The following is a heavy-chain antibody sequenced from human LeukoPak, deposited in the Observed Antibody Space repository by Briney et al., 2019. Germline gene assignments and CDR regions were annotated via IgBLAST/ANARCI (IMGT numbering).Heavy chain of an antibody. D-gene: IGHD7-27*01. J-gene: IGHJ4*02. Sequence: GRSLRLSCAASGFTFSSYGMHWVRQAPGKGLEWVAVISYDGSNKYYADSVKGRFTISRDNSKNTLYLQMNSLRAEDTAIYYCANSFYWGYVEGDSFDFWGQGTLVTVSS. CDR1: GFTFSSYG. V-gene: IGHV3-30*18. CDR2: ISYDGSNK. CDR3: ANSFYWGYVEGDSFDF.